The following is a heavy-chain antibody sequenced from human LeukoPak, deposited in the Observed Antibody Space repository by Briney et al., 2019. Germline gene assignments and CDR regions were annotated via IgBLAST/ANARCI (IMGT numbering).Heavy chain of an antibody. CDR2: IYSGGKT. CDR3: ARDRGYSHGYAYYFEY. D-gene: IGHD5-18*01. V-gene: IGHV3-66*01. Sequence: GGSLRLSCAASGFTFTSDYMSWVRQAPGKGLEWVSVIYSGGKTVYPASVNGRISSSSDNSKNTLYLQMNSLKAEDTAVYYCARDRGYSHGYAYYFEYWGQGTLVTVSS. CDR1: GFTFTSDY. J-gene: IGHJ4*02.